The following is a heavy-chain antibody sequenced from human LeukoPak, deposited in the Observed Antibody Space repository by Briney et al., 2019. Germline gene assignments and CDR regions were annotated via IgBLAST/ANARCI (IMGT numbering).Heavy chain of an antibody. CDR3: ARDHLTMVRGTSDY. D-gene: IGHD3-10*01. CDR2: ISAYNGNT. Sequence: ASVKVSCKASGYTFTSYGISWVRQAPGQGLEWMGWISAYNGNTNYAQKLQGRVTMTTDTSTSTAYMELRSLRSDDTAVYYCARDHLTMVRGTSDYWAQGTLVTVSS. J-gene: IGHJ4*02. CDR1: GYTFTSYG. V-gene: IGHV1-18*01.